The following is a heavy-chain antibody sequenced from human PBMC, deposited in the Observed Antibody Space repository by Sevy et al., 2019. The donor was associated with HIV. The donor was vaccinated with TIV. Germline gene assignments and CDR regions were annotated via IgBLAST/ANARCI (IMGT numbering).Heavy chain of an antibody. V-gene: IGHV3-30*04. CDR1: GFTFSSYA. D-gene: IGHD3-3*01. Sequence: GSLRLSCAASGFTFSSYAMHWVRQAPGKGLEWVAVISYDGSNKYYADSVKGRFTISRDNSKNTLYLQMNSLRAEDTAVYYCARGVEGITIHIDYWGQGTLVTVSS. J-gene: IGHJ4*02. CDR2: ISYDGSNK. CDR3: ARGVEGITIHIDY.